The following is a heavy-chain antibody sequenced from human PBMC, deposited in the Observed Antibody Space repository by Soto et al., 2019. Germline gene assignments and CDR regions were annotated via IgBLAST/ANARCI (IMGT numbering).Heavy chain of an antibody. J-gene: IGHJ6*02. CDR3: ARAWKIEKFGVISMSKGLDV. D-gene: IGHD3-3*01. V-gene: IGHV3-11*01. Sequence: QVQLVESGGGLVKPGGSLRLSWAAAGFIFSDYYMTWIRQAPGQGLEWLSCRSNRDRSTYYADSVKDRFVVSKDNAKNLVYLQMNSLRAEDTAVYFCARAWKIEKFGVISMSKGLDVWGQGNTVTVSS. CDR2: RSNRDRST. CDR1: GFIFSDYY.